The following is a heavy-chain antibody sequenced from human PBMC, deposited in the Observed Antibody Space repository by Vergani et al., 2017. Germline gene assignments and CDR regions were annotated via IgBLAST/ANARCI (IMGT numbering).Heavy chain of an antibody. CDR1: GGSFSGYY. CDR3: ARGGYYGSCDP. Sequence: QVQLQQWGAGLLKPSETLSLTCAVYGGSFSGYYWSWIRQHPGKGLEWIGYIYYSGSTYYNPSLKSRVTISVDTSKNQFSLKLSSVTAADTAVYYCARGGYYGSCDPWGQGTLVTVSS. J-gene: IGHJ5*02. D-gene: IGHD3-10*01. CDR2: IYYSGST. V-gene: IGHV4-34*01.